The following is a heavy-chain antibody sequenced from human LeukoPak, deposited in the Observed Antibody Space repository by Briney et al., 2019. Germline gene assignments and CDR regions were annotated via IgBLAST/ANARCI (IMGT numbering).Heavy chain of an antibody. CDR3: ARVGIAADDDKRGHGFDP. Sequence: SETLSLTCAVYGGSFSGYYWSWIRQPPGKGLEWIGEINHSGSTNYNPSLKSRATISVDTSKNQFSLKLSSVTAADTGVYYCARVGIAADDDKRGHGFDPWGQGTLVTVSS. D-gene: IGHD6-13*01. CDR2: INHSGST. V-gene: IGHV4-34*01. J-gene: IGHJ5*02. CDR1: GGSFSGYY.